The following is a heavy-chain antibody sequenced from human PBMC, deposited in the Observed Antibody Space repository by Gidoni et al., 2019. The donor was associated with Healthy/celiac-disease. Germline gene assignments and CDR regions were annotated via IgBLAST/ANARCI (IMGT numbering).Heavy chain of an antibody. J-gene: IGHJ4*02. D-gene: IGHD3-3*01. Sequence: QVQLQESGPGLVKPSETLSLTCSVSGGSISSYYWSWIRQPPGKGLEWIGYIYYSGSTNYNPSLKSRVTISVDTSKNQFSLKLSSVTAADTAVYYCARATTTDFWSGYSHYYFDYWGQGTLVTVSS. CDR3: ARATTTDFWSGYSHYYFDY. CDR2: IYYSGST. V-gene: IGHV4-59*01. CDR1: GGSISSYY.